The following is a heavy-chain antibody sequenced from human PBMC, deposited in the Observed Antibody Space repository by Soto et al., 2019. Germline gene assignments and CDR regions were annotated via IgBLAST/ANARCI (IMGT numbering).Heavy chain of an antibody. D-gene: IGHD3-10*01. CDR1: GYTLTELS. CDR2: FDLENGET. CDR3: AIEVRRSNQFDH. J-gene: IGHJ4*02. V-gene: IGHV1-24*01. Sequence: ASVKVSCKVSGYTLTELSIHWVRQAPGEGLEWMGGFDLENGETIYAQRFQGRVTMTEESSADTPYVELSSLRSEDTAVCYCAIEVRRSNQFDHWGQGTMVTVSS.